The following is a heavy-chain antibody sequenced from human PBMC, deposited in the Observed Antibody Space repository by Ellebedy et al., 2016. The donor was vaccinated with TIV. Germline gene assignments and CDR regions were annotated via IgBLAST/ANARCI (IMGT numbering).Heavy chain of an antibody. CDR1: GGSLSSYY. J-gene: IGHJ4*02. Sequence: MPSETLSLTCTVSGGSLSSYYGSWIRQPPGKGLEWIGYIYYSGSTNYNPSLKSRVTISVDTSKNHFSLKLSSVTAADTAVYYCARDGFVGAYDYWGQGTLVTVSS. V-gene: IGHV4-59*01. CDR2: IYYSGST. D-gene: IGHD1-26*01. CDR3: ARDGFVGAYDY.